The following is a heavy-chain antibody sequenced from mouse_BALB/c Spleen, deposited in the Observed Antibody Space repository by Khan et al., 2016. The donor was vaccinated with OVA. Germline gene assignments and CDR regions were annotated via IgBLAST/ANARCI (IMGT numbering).Heavy chain of an antibody. J-gene: IGHJ4*01. V-gene: IGHV3-2*02. CDR3: DRDVSRCNYAIDN. CDR1: GYSITSDYA. CDR2: ISYSGST. Sequence: EVKLEESGPGLVKPSQSLSLTCTVTGYSITSDYAWNWIRQFPGNKLEWMGYISYSGSTNYNPSLKSRISITRDTSKNKFFLQSNSVTTQNTATYNCDRDVSRCNYAIDNWGQGTSVTVSS.